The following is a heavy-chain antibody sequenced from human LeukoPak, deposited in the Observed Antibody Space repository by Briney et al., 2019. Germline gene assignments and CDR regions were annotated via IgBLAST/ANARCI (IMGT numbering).Heavy chain of an antibody. D-gene: IGHD2-2*01. V-gene: IGHV1-18*01. CDR2: ISAYNDNT. CDR1: GYTFTNYG. Sequence: ASVKVSCKASGYTFTNYGINWVRQAPGQGLEWMGWISAYNDNTNYAQKLQGRVTMTTDTSTSKAYIELRSLRSDDTAVYYCARGCSSATCYHGIGWFDPWGQGTLVTVSS. CDR3: ARGCSSATCYHGIGWFDP. J-gene: IGHJ5*02.